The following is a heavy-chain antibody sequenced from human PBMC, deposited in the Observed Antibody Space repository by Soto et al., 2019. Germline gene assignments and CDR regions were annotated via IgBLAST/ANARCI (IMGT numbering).Heavy chain of an antibody. V-gene: IGHV3-9*01. CDR3: AKGRYDFWSPYYFDS. Sequence: EVQLVESGGRLVQPGRSLRLSCVGTGLNFDDFAMHWVRQAPGKGLEWVSGITWKSRVLAYADSVKGGFTISRDNARNSLYLQMASLWDDDTALYYCAKGRYDFWSPYYFDSWGQGTLVTVSS. D-gene: IGHD3-3*01. CDR1: GLNFDDFA. J-gene: IGHJ4*02. CDR2: ITWKSRVL.